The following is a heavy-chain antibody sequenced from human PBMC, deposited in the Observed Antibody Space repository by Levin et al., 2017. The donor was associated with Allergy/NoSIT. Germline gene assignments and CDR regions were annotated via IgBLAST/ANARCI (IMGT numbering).Heavy chain of an antibody. J-gene: IGHJ4*02. CDR2: ISGSVGST. D-gene: IGHD4-17*01. CDR3: AKSRTTVTPRVFDD. Sequence: GGSLRLSCAASGFTFRTYAMSWVRQAPGKGLEWVSCISGSVGSTYYAESVKGRFTISRDNSKNTLYLHMNSLRVEATAVYYCAKSRTTVTPRVFDDWGQGTLVTVSS. CDR1: GFTFRTYA. V-gene: IGHV3-23*01.